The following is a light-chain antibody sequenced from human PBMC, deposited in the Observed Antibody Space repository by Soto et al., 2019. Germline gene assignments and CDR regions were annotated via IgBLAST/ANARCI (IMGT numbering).Light chain of an antibody. J-gene: IGLJ3*02. V-gene: IGLV4-60*02. Sequence: QAVVTQSSSASASLGSSVKLTCTLSSGHSSYIIAWHQQQPGKAPRYLMNLEGSGNYNKGSGVPDRFSGSSSGTDRYLTISNLQFEDEADYYCETWDSNTRVFGGGTKLTVL. CDR2: LEGSGNY. CDR1: SGHSSYI. CDR3: ETWDSNTRV.